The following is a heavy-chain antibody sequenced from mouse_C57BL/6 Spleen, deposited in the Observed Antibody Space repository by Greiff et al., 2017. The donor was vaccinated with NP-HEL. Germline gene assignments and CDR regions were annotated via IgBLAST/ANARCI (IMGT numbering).Heavy chain of an antibody. CDR2: IDPEDGDN. D-gene: IGHD1-1*01. V-gene: IGHV14-1*01. CDR3: TTPYYYGSSHYFDY. Sequence: VQLKESGAELVRPGASVKLSCTASGFNIKDYYMHWVKQRPEQGLEWIGRIDPEDGDNEYAPKFQGKATMTADTSSKPAYLQLSSLTSEDTAVYYCTTPYYYGSSHYFDYWGQGTTLTVSS. J-gene: IGHJ2*01. CDR1: GFNIKDYY.